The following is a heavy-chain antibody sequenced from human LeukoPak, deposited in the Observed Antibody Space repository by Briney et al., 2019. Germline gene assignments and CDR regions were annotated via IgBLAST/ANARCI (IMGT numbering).Heavy chain of an antibody. J-gene: IGHJ5*02. CDR3: ARERGAIVVVPAAISNWFDP. Sequence: SETLSLTCAVYGGSFSGYYWSWIRQPPGKGLEWIGEINHSGSTNYNPSLKSRVTISVDTSKNQFSLKLSSVTAADTAVYYCARERGAIVVVPAAISNWFDPWGQGTLVTVSS. V-gene: IGHV4-34*09. D-gene: IGHD2-2*02. CDR1: GGSFSGYY. CDR2: INHSGST.